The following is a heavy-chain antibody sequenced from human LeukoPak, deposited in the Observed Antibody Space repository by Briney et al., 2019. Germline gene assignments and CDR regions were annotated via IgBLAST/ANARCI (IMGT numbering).Heavy chain of an antibody. D-gene: IGHD3-3*01. Sequence: GASVKVSCKASGYTFTSYAMHWVRQAPGQRLEWMGWINAGNGNTKYSQKFQGRVTITRDTSASTAYMELSSLRSEDTAVYYCARVNTSITIFGVVTRSPWFDPWGQGTLVTVSS. CDR1: GYTFTSYA. J-gene: IGHJ5*02. V-gene: IGHV1-3*01. CDR3: ARVNTSITIFGVVTRSPWFDP. CDR2: INAGNGNT.